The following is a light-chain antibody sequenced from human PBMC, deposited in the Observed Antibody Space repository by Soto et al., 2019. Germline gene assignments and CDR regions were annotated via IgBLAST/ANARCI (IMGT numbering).Light chain of an antibody. V-gene: IGKV1-5*03. CDR1: QSISSW. Sequence: DIQMTQSPSTLSASVGDRVTITCRASQSISSWLAWYQQKPGKAPKLLIYKTSNLESGVPSRFIGSGSGIEFSLTISRLQYDDFATYYCQQYQSSPLTFGGGTRVEVK. CDR2: KTS. J-gene: IGKJ4*01. CDR3: QQYQSSPLT.